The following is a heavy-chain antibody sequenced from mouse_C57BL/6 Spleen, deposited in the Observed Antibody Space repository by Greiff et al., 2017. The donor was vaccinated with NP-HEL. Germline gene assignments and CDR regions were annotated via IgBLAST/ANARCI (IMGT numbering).Heavy chain of an antibody. CDR1: GFTFTDYY. V-gene: IGHV7-3*01. J-gene: IGHJ4*01. D-gene: IGHD1-1*01. Sequence: DVRLVESGGGLVQPGGSLSLSFAASGFTFTDYYMSWVRQPPGKALEWLGFIRNKANGYTTEYSASVTGRFTISRDNSQSILYLQMNALRAEDSATYDCARNYYGTLYAMDYWGQGTSVTVSS. CDR3: ARNYYGTLYAMDY. CDR2: IRNKANGYTT.